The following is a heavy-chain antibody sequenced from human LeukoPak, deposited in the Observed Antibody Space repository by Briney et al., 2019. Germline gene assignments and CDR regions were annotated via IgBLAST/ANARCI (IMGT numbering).Heavy chain of an antibody. CDR3: ARSGTVYYDFWSGYYPNWFDP. CDR2: IYYSGST. CDR1: GGSISSYY. Sequence: PSETLSLTCTVSGGSISSYYWSWIRQPPGKGLEWIGYIYYSGSTNYNPSLKSRVTISVDTSKNQFSLKLSSVTAADTAVYHCARSGTVYYDFWSGYYPNWFDPWGQGTLATVSS. J-gene: IGHJ5*02. D-gene: IGHD3-3*01. V-gene: IGHV4-59*01.